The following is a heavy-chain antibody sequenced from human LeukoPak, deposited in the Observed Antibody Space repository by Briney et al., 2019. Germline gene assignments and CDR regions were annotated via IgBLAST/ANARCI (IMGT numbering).Heavy chain of an antibody. J-gene: IGHJ4*02. CDR3: GSLNTDYYDSSGYYNHF. Sequence: PSETLSLTCTVSGGSIRSYYWSWIRQPAGKGLEWIGRIYNTGSTNYNPSLQGRVTISVDTSKNQFSLSVSSVTAADTAVYYCGSLNTDYYDSSGYYNHFWGQGTLVTVSS. CDR2: IYNTGST. D-gene: IGHD3-22*01. V-gene: IGHV4-4*07. CDR1: GGSIRSYY.